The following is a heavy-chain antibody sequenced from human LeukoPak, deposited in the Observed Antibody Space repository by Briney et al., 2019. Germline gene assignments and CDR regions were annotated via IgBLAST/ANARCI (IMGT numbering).Heavy chain of an antibody. Sequence: GRSLRLSCAASGFTFSSYSMHWVRQAPGKGLEWVAVISGDGSKKSYADSVKGRFTVSRDNSKNTLYLQMNSPRVEDTAVYYCAREGGYCSSTTCYFDSWGQGTLVTVSS. CDR1: GFTFSSYS. V-gene: IGHV3-30-3*01. J-gene: IGHJ4*02. CDR2: ISGDGSKK. CDR3: AREGGYCSSTTCYFDS. D-gene: IGHD2-2*01.